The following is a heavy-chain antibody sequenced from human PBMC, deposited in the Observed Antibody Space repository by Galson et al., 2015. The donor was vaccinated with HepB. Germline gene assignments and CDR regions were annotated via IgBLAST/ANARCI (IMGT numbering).Heavy chain of an antibody. CDR3: AREREHIVVVTATSGRLQH. CDR2: INPNSGGT. V-gene: IGHV1-2*02. Sequence: SVKVSCKASGYSFNIYNIHWVRLAPGQRLEWMGWINPNSGGTNFAQKFQGRVTMTRDTSISTAYMDLSRLRSDDTAVYYCAREREHIVVVTATSGRLQHWGQGTLVTVSS. CDR1: GYSFNIYN. J-gene: IGHJ1*01. D-gene: IGHD2-21*02.